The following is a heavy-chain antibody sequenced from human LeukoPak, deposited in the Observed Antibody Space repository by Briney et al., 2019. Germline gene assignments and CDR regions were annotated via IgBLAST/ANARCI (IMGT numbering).Heavy chain of an antibody. CDR2: ISYDGSNK. V-gene: IGHV3-30*18. Sequence: GRSLRLSCAASGFTFSSYGMHWVRQAPGKGLEWVAVISYDGSNKYYADSVKGRFTISRDNSKNTLYLQMNSLRAEDTAVYYCAKGLYCSGGSCYVYWGQGTLVTASS. J-gene: IGHJ4*02. CDR3: AKGLYCSGGSCYVY. D-gene: IGHD2-15*01. CDR1: GFTFSSYG.